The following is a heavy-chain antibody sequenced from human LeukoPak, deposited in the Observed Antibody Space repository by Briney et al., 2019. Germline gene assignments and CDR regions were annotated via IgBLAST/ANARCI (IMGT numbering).Heavy chain of an antibody. V-gene: IGHV3-33*06. D-gene: IGHD5-24*01. J-gene: IGHJ4*02. Sequence: GGSLRLSCTASGFTFSIHVMHWVRQAPGKGLEWVAHIWHDGTNQYYGDAVKGRFSISRDNSKNTLYLQMNSLRAEDTAVYYCTKDLYNRDVYNTSFDSWGQGNLVTVSS. CDR1: GFTFSIHV. CDR3: TKDLYNRDVYNTSFDS. CDR2: IWHDGTNQ.